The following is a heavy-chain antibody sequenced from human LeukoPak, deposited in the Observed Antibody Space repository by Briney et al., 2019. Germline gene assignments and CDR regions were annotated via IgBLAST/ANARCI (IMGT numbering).Heavy chain of an antibody. J-gene: IGHJ4*02. V-gene: IGHV1-2*02. Sequence: ASVKVSCKASGYTFTGYYMHWVRQAPGQGLEWMGWINPNSGGTNYAQKFQGRVTMTRDTSIKTAYMELRSLRSDDTAVYYCARESAYYDSSGYYWFLGEIDYWGQGTLVTVSS. CDR2: INPNSGGT. CDR1: GYTFTGYY. D-gene: IGHD3-22*01. CDR3: ARESAYYDSSGYYWFLGEIDY.